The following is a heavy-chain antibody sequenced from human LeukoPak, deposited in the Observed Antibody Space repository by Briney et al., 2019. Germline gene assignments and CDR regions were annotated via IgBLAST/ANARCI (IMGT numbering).Heavy chain of an antibody. D-gene: IGHD1-1*01. J-gene: IGHJ4*02. CDR2: ISSSSSYI. CDR3: ARAHLPNWNDVPVDY. CDR1: GITLSNYG. Sequence: GGSLRLSCAVSGITLSNYGMSWVRQAPGKGLEWVSSISSSSSYIYYADSVKGRFTISRDNAKNSLYLQMNSLRAEDTAVYYCARAHLPNWNDVPVDYWGQGTLVTVSS. V-gene: IGHV3-21*01.